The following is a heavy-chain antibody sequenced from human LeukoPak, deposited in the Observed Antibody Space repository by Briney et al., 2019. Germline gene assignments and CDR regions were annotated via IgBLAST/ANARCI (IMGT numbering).Heavy chain of an antibody. CDR3: AKEISAAYYNYYGMDV. D-gene: IGHD2-15*01. V-gene: IGHV3-23*01. Sequence: GGSLRLSCAASGFTFSNYWMSWVRQAPGKGLEWVSVIGGSGGRTHYADSVKGRLTISRDNSKNTLYLQMNSLRAEDTAVYYCAKEISAAYYNYYGMDVWGQGTTVTVSS. CDR1: GFTFSNYW. CDR2: IGGSGGRT. J-gene: IGHJ6*02.